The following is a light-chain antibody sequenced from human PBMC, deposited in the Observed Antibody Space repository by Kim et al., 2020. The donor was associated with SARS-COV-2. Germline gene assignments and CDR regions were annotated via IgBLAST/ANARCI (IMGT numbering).Light chain of an antibody. CDR3: QTWDTGVRL. CDR2: LDSDGSH. CDR1: SGHSSYA. J-gene: IGLJ3*02. Sequence: QPVLTQSPSASASLGASVKLTCTLSSGHSSYAIAWHQQQPEKGPRFLMKLDSDGSHNKGDGIPDRFSGSSSGAERYLTISSLQSEGEADYYCQTWDTGVRLFGGGTQLTVL. V-gene: IGLV4-69*01.